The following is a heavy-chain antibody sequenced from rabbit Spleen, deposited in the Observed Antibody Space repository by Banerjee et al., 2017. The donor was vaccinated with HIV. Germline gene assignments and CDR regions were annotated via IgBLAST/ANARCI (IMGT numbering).Heavy chain of an antibody. J-gene: IGHJ6*01. V-gene: IGHV1S40*01. D-gene: IGHD4-1*01. CDR2: INAITGKA. CDR1: GFSFSSGYD. Sequence: QSLEESGGGLVQPEGSLTLTCTASGFSFSSGYDMCWVRQAPGKGLEWIGCINAITGKAVYANWAKGRSTFSKSSSTPVTLKMTSLTVADTANCFSARTLTGVIGRNFGWRGQGNPRHRL. CDR3: ARTLTGVIGRNFGW.